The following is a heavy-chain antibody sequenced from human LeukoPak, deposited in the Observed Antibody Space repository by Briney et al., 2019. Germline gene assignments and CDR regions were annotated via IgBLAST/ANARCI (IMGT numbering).Heavy chain of an antibody. CDR3: AREVDNYYYYGMDV. CDR1: GFTFSNYA. V-gene: IGHV3-53*01. D-gene: IGHD3-9*01. Sequence: PGGSLRLSCAASGFTFSNYAMSWVRQAPGKGLEWVSVIYSGGSTYYADSVKGRFTISRDNSKNTLYLQMNSLRAEDTAVYYCAREVDNYYYYGMDVWGQGTTVTVSS. J-gene: IGHJ6*02. CDR2: IYSGGST.